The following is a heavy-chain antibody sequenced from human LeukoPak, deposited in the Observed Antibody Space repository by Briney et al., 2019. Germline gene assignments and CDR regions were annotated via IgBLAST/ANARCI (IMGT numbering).Heavy chain of an antibody. V-gene: IGHV3-30*03. Sequence: PGGSLRLSCAASGITFSTYGMHWVRQAPGKGLEWVAVISYDGSNKYYADSVKGRFTISRDNSKNALYLQMNSLRAEDTAVYYCARDAQWLADFDYWGQGTLVTVSS. CDR3: ARDAQWLADFDY. J-gene: IGHJ4*02. D-gene: IGHD6-19*01. CDR2: ISYDGSNK. CDR1: GITFSTYG.